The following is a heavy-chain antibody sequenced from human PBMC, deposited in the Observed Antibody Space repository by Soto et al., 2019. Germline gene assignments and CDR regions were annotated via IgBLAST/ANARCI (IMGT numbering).Heavy chain of an antibody. CDR3: ARAIAYYGMDV. CDR2: SNSDGSST. J-gene: IGHJ6*02. Sequence: GGSLRLSCAASGFTFSSYWMHWVRQAPGMGLVWVSRSNSDGSSTSYADSVKGRFTISRDNAKNTLYLQMNSLRADDTAVYYCARAIAYYGMDVWGQGTTVTVSS. CDR1: GFTFSSYW. D-gene: IGHD3-22*01. V-gene: IGHV3-74*01.